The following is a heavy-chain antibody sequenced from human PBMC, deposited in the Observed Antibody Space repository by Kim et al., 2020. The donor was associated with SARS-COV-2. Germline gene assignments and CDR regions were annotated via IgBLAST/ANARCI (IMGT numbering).Heavy chain of an antibody. Sequence: ASVKVSCKASGYTFTSYDINWVRQATGQGLEWMGWMNPNSGNTGYARKFQGRVTMTRNTSISTAYMELSSLRSEDTAVYYCAREVARGSGWYRNYFDYWGQGTLVTVSS. V-gene: IGHV1-8*01. D-gene: IGHD6-19*01. J-gene: IGHJ4*02. CDR2: MNPNSGNT. CDR3: AREVARGSGWYRNYFDY. CDR1: GYTFTSYD.